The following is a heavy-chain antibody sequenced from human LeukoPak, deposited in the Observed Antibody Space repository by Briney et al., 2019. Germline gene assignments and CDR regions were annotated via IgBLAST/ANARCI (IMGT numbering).Heavy chain of an antibody. CDR2: ISYDGSNK. D-gene: IGHD2-15*01. CDR3: AKDQRGIAATDYDY. V-gene: IGHV3-30*18. Sequence: GGSLRLSCAASGFTFSSYGMHWVRQAPGKGLEWVAVISYDGSNKYYADSVKGRFTISRDNSKNTLYLQMNSLRAEDTAVYYCAKDQRGIAATDYDYWGQGTLVTVSS. J-gene: IGHJ4*02. CDR1: GFTFSSYG.